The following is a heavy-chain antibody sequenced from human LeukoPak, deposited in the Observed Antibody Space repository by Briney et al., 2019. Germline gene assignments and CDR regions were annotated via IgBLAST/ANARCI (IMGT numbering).Heavy chain of an antibody. Sequence: SETLSLTCTVPGGSISSYYWSWIRQPPGKGLEWIGYIYYSGSTNYNPSLKSRVTISVDTSKNQFSLKLSSVTAADTAVYYCARLLAGTPYYYYYMDVWGKGTTVTVSS. J-gene: IGHJ6*03. CDR1: GGSISSYY. V-gene: IGHV4-59*01. CDR2: IYYSGST. CDR3: ARLLAGTPYYYYYMDV. D-gene: IGHD6-13*01.